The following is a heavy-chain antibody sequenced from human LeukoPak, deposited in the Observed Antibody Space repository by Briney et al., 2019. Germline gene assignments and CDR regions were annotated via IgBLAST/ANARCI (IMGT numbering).Heavy chain of an antibody. Sequence: AASVKVSCKASGYTFTGYYMHWVRQAPGQGLEWMGWINPNSGGTNFAQKFQGWVTMTRDTSITTVYMELSKLRSEDTAVYYCARGRNVPDYWGQGTLVTVSS. J-gene: IGHJ4*02. CDR1: GYTFTGYY. CDR3: ARGRNVPDY. V-gene: IGHV1-2*04. CDR2: INPNSGGT. D-gene: IGHD2-2*01.